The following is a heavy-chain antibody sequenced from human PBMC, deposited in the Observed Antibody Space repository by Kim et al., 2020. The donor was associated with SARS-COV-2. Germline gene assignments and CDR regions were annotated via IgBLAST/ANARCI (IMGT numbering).Heavy chain of an antibody. D-gene: IGHD1-26*01. V-gene: IGHV1-69*04. Sequence: QKFQGRVTITADKSTSTAYMELSSLRSEDTAVYYCARASVGATTTGNFDYWGQGTLVTVSS. J-gene: IGHJ4*02. CDR3: ARASVGATTTGNFDY.